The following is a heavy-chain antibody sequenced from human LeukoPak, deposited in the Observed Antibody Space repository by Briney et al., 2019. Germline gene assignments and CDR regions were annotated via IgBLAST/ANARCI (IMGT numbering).Heavy chain of an antibody. CDR3: ARALDIVVVITGGAFDI. CDR2: IYYSGST. V-gene: IGHV4-39*07. Sequence: SETLSLTCTVSGGSISSSSYYWGWIRQPPWKGLEWIGSIYYSGSTYYNPSPKSRVTISVDTSKNQFSLKLSSVTAADTAVYYCARALDIVVVITGGAFDIWGQGTMVTVSS. J-gene: IGHJ3*02. D-gene: IGHD3-22*01. CDR1: GGSISSSSYY.